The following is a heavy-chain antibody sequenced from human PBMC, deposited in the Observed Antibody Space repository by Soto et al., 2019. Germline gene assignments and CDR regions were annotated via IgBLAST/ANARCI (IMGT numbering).Heavy chain of an antibody. D-gene: IGHD3-16*01. CDR2: INHSGST. CDR3: ARGRWGGWSDYYYYGMDV. Sequence: SETLSLTCAVYGGSFSGYYWSWIRQPPGKGLEWIGEINHSGSTNYNPSLKSRVTISVDTSKNQFSLKLSSVTAADTAVYYCARGRWGGWSDYYYYGMDVWGQGTTVTVSS. V-gene: IGHV4-34*01. CDR1: GGSFSGYY. J-gene: IGHJ6*02.